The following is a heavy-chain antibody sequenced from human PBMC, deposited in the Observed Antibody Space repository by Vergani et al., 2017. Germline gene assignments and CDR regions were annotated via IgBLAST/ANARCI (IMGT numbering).Heavy chain of an antibody. CDR1: GYTFTGYY. Sequence: QVQLVQSGAEVKKPGASVKVSCKASGYTFTGYYMHWVRQAPGQGLEWMGWINPNSGGTNYAQKFQGRVTMNRDTSSSTAYMELSRLRSDDTAVYYCASWPYHSIAVAGTVGWDLWGRGTLVTVSS. CDR3: ASWPYHSIAVAGTVGWDL. CDR2: INPNSGGT. J-gene: IGHJ2*01. D-gene: IGHD6-19*01. V-gene: IGHV1-2*02.